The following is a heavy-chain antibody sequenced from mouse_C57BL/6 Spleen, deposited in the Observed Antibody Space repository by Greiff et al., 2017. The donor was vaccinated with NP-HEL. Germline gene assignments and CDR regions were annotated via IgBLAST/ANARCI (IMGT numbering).Heavy chain of an antibody. CDR2: ISYSGST. D-gene: IGHD1-2*01. J-gene: IGHJ2*01. CDR3: ARTARIKY. V-gene: IGHV3-2*02. CDR1: GYSITSGYG. Sequence: VQLKESGPGLVKPSQSLSLTCTVTGYSITSGYGWNWIRQFPGNKLEWMGYISYSGSTNYNPSLKSRISITRDTSTNQFFLQLNSVTTEDTATYYCARTARIKYWGQGTTLIVSS.